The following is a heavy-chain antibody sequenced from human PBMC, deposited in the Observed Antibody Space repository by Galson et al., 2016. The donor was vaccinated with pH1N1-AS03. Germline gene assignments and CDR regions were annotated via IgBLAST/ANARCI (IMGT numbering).Heavy chain of an antibody. CDR2: ISSNTGDI. Sequence: SLKVSCAASGFSFNAYYMHWVRQVPGQGPEWMAGISSNTGDIYYAHYVEGRVIISRDNAKNTLYLEMDSLRPDDTAIYYCAREYAVLSDHTFDAWGQGTQVTVSS. V-gene: IGHV3-9*01. CDR3: AREYAVLSDHTFDA. D-gene: IGHD3-16*01. J-gene: IGHJ5*02. CDR1: GFSFNAYY.